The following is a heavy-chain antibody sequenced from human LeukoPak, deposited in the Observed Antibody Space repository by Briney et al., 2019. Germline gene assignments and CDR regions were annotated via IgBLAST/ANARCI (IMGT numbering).Heavy chain of an antibody. V-gene: IGHV4-59*08. D-gene: IGHD3-10*01. CDR1: GGSISSYY. CDR2: IYYRGST. J-gene: IGHJ4*02. CDR3: ARHAIVRGVITPPYFDY. Sequence: SETLSLTCTVSGGSISSYYWSWIRQPPGKGLEWIGYIYYRGSTNYNPSLKSRVTISVDTSKNQFSLKLSSVTAADTAVYYCARHAIVRGVITPPYFDYWGQGTLVTVSS.